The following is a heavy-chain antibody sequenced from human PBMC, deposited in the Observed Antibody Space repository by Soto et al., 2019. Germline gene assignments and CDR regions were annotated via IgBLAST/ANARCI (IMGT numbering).Heavy chain of an antibody. D-gene: IGHD3-10*01. CDR1: GFTFSSYG. CDR3: ARARRYGPGYFDY. J-gene: IGHJ4*02. V-gene: IGHV3-33*01. Sequence: QVQLVESGGGVVQPGRSLRLSCAASGFTFSSYGMHWVRQAPGKGLEWVAVIWYGGSNKYYADSVKGRFTISRDNSKNTLYLQMNSLRAEDTAVYYCARARRYGPGYFDYWGQGTLVTVSS. CDR2: IWYGGSNK.